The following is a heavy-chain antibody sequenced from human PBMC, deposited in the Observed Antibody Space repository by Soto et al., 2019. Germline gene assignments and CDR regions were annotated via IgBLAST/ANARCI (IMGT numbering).Heavy chain of an antibody. CDR1: GGTFSSYA. Sequence: QVQLVQSGAEVKKPGSSVKVSCKASGGTFSSYAISWVRQAPGQGLEWMGGIIPIFGTANYAQKFQGRVTITADEPTSTAYMERSSLRSEDTAVYYCAGGGGAAHDYYYYYGMDVWGQGTTVTVSS. J-gene: IGHJ6*02. CDR2: IIPIFGTA. D-gene: IGHD3-16*01. V-gene: IGHV1-69*12. CDR3: AGGGGAAHDYYYYYGMDV.